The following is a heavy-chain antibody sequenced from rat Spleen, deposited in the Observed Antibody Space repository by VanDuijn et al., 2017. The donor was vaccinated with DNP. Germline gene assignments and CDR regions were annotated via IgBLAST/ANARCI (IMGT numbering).Heavy chain of an antibody. D-gene: IGHD3-5*01. V-gene: IGHV5-19*01. CDR2: ISSSGSRT. CDR3: ARRSSHFPYWYFDF. Sequence: EVQLVESGGGLVQPGRSLKLSCAASGFTFSNSGMHWIRQAPTKGLEWVTSISSSGSRTYYPDSVKGRFTIARDNAKSSLYLQMNSLKSEDTATYYCARRSSHFPYWYFDFWGPGTMVTESS. CDR1: GFTFSNSG. J-gene: IGHJ1*01.